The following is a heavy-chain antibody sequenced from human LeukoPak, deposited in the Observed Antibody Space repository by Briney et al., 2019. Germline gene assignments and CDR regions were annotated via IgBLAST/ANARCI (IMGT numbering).Heavy chain of an antibody. CDR1: GFTFSSYA. Sequence: GGSLRLSCAASGFTFSSYAMSWVRQAPGKGLEWVSAISGSGGSTYYADSVKGRFAISRDNSKNTLYLQMNSLRAEDTAVYYCAKDRDFWSGYYYWTPEFDYWGQGTLVTVSS. V-gene: IGHV3-23*01. D-gene: IGHD3-3*01. J-gene: IGHJ4*02. CDR2: ISGSGGST. CDR3: AKDRDFWSGYYYWTPEFDY.